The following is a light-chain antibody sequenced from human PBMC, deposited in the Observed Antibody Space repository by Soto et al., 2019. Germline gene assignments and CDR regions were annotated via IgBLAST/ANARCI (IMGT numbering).Light chain of an antibody. J-gene: IGKJ4*01. CDR3: QQSYSTPPT. CDR1: QSISSW. CDR2: AAS. V-gene: IGKV1-39*01. Sequence: DIQMSPSPSTLSASVGDRVTMTSRASQSISSWLAWYQQKPGKAPKLLIYAASSLQSGVPSRFSGSGSGTDFTLTISSLQPEDFATYYCQQSYSTPPTFGGGTQVDIK.